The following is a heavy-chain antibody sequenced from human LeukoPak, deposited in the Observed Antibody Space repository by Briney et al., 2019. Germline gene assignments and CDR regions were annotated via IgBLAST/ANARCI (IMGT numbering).Heavy chain of an antibody. V-gene: IGHV3-74*01. CDR1: GFTFSSYW. J-gene: IGHJ4*02. D-gene: IGHD3-22*01. CDR3: ARGSHTTMIVVVITEY. CDR2: INSDGSST. Sequence: PGGSLRLSCAASGFTFSSYWMHWVRQAPGKGLVWVSRINSDGSSTSYADSVKGRFTISRDNAKNTLYLQMNSLRAEDTAVYYCARGSHTTMIVVVITEYWGQGTQVTVSS.